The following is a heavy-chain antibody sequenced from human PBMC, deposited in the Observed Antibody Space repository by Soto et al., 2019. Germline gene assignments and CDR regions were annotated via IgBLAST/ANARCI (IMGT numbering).Heavy chain of an antibody. J-gene: IGHJ5*02. CDR1: GLTFNRYW. Sequence: PGRSLRLSCSASGLTFNRYWMHWARHTPGKGLVWVSHINTDGSNTNYADSVKGRFTISRYNAKSTLFLQMNSLRDEDTAVYYCAREFCSGGNCYTYYFDPWGQGSPVTVSS. D-gene: IGHD2-15*01. CDR3: AREFCSGGNCYTYYFDP. V-gene: IGHV3-74*01. CDR2: INTDGSNT.